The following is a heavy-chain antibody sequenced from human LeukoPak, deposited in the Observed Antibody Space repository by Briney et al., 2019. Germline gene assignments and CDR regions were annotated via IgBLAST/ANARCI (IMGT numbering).Heavy chain of an antibody. D-gene: IGHD3-16*02. CDR2: IKQDGSEK. J-gene: IGHJ6*03. Sequence: GGSLRLSCAGSGFNFRDHWMSWVRQAPGKGLEWVANIKQDGSEKYYVDSVKGRFTISRDNAKNSLYLQMNSLRAEDTAVYYCARDGIHYDYVWGSYPYMDVWGKGTTVTVSS. V-gene: IGHV3-7*01. CDR3: ARDGIHYDYVWGSYPYMDV. CDR1: GFNFRDHW.